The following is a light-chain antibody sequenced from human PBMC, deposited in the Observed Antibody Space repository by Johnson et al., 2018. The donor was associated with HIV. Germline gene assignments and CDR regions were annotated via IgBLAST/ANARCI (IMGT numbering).Light chain of an antibody. J-gene: IGLJ1*01. CDR3: GTWDSSLRAYV. CDR2: DND. Sequence: QSVLTQPPSVSAAPGQKVTISCSGSSSNIGNNYVSWYQQLPGAAPTLLIYDNDSRPSGIPDRFSGSKSATSATLGITGLQPGDEADYYCGTWDSSLRAYVFGTGTEVTVL. V-gene: IGLV1-51*01. CDR1: SSNIGNNY.